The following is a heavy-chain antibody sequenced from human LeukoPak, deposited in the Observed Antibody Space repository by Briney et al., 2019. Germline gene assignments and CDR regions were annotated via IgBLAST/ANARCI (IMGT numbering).Heavy chain of an antibody. CDR1: GFTFSSYS. J-gene: IGHJ6*03. CDR3: ARVSGYYYGSGVYYYMDV. D-gene: IGHD3-10*01. CDR2: ISSSSSTI. Sequence: GGSLRLSCAASGFTFSSYSMNWVRQAPGKGLEWVSYISSSSSTIYYADSVKGRFTISRGNAKNSLYLQMNSLRAEDTAVYYCARVSGYYYGSGVYYYMDVWGKGTTVTVSS. V-gene: IGHV3-48*04.